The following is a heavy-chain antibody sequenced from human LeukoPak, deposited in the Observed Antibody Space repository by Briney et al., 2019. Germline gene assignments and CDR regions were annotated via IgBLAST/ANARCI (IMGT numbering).Heavy chain of an antibody. Sequence: SQTLSLTCAISGDSVSSNSAAWNWIRQSPSRGLGWLGRTYYRSKWYTDYTVSLRSRLSINPDTSNNQFSLQLSSVTPEDTAVYYCARFGYGAPDYWGQGTLVTVSS. J-gene: IGHJ4*02. CDR3: ARFGYGAPDY. V-gene: IGHV6-1*01. CDR2: TYYRSKWYT. CDR1: GDSVSSNSAA. D-gene: IGHD3-10*01.